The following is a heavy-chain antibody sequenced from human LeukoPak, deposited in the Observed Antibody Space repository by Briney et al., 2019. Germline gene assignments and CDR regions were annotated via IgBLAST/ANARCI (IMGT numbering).Heavy chain of an antibody. V-gene: IGHV3-30*03. CDR1: GFTFSSYG. CDR3: ARDGSSGLNY. CDR2: ISYDGSNK. Sequence: GRSLRLSCAAPGFTFSSYGMHWVRQAPGKGLEWVAVISYDGSNKYYADSVKGRFTISRDNAKNSLYLQMNSLRAEDTAVYYCARDGSSGLNYWGQGTLVTVSS. D-gene: IGHD6-19*01. J-gene: IGHJ4*02.